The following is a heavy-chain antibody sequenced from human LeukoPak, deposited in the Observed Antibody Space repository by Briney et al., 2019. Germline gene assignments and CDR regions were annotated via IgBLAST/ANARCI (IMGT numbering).Heavy chain of an antibody. J-gene: IGHJ4*02. Sequence: SETLSLTCAVYGGSLSGYYWSWIRQPPGKGLEWIGEINHSGSTNYNPSLKSRVTISVDTSKNQFSLKLSSVTAADTAAYYCARDTYYCDSSGYPRLDYWGQGTLVTVSS. CDR1: GGSLSGYY. V-gene: IGHV4-34*01. D-gene: IGHD3-22*01. CDR3: ARDTYYCDSSGYPRLDY. CDR2: INHSGST.